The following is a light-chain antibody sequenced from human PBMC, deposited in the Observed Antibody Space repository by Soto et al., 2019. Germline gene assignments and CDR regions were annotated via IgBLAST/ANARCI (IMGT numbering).Light chain of an antibody. CDR3: QQRSNSPQT. Sequence: IIVKQGPATLSLSTGERATLSCRASQNVANYLDWYQQKPGQAPRLLIYESSNRATGIAARFSGSGSGTDFTLTISSLEPEDFAVYYCQQRSNSPQTFGQGTKVDI. CDR2: ESS. CDR1: QNVANY. V-gene: IGKV3-11*01. J-gene: IGKJ1*01.